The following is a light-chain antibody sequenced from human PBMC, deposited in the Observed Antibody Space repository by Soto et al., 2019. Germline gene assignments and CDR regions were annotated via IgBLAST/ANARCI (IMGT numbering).Light chain of an antibody. CDR1: QSVSSSY. CDR2: GAS. V-gene: IGKV3-20*01. J-gene: IGKJ1*01. CDR3: QQYGSSPLT. Sequence: EIVLTQSPGTLSLSPGERATLSCRASQSVSSSYLAWYQQKPGQAPRLLIYGASSMATGFPHRFSGSGSATHFTLTISRLEPEDFAVSYCQQYGSSPLTFGQGTKVEIK.